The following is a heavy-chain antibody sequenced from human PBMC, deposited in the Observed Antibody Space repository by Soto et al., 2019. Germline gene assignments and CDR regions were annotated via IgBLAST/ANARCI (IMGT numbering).Heavy chain of an antibody. J-gene: IGHJ4*02. CDR2: IYYSGST. Sequence: QVQLQESGPGLVKPSQTLSLTCTVSGGSISSGGDYWSWIRQHPGKGLEWIGYIYYSGSTYYNPSLKSRVTISVDTSKNQFSLKLSSVTVADTAVYYCARINRRVGATGVWGQGTLVTVSS. CDR1: GGSISSGGDY. V-gene: IGHV4-31*03. CDR3: ARINRRVGATGV. D-gene: IGHD1-26*01.